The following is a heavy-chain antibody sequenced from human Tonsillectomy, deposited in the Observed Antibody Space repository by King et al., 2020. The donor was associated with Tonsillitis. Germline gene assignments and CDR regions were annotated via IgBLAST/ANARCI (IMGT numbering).Heavy chain of an antibody. V-gene: IGHV4-39*01. CDR1: GGSIRGSNYY. J-gene: IGHJ4*02. Sequence: QLQESGPGLVKPSETLSLTCTVSGGSIRGSNYYWGWIRHPPGQGLEWIGNIYYSGGTYYNPSLKSRATISVDTSKNHFSLRLSSVTAADTAVFYCVRHYSGYRNGWVDYWGQGTLVTVSS. CDR2: IYYSGGT. CDR3: VRHYSGYRNGWVDY. D-gene: IGHD6-19*01.